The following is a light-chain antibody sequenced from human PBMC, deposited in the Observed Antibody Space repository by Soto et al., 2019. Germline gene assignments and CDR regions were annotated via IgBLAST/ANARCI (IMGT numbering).Light chain of an antibody. Sequence: DIRMTQSPSAMSASVGDRVTITCRASQDISNYLAWFQQKPGKVPERLIYAASSLPSGVPSRFAGSGSGTEFTLTISGLQPEDFATYYCLQHNSYPYSFGQGTKLEIK. J-gene: IGKJ2*01. V-gene: IGKV1-17*03. CDR2: AAS. CDR3: LQHNSYPYS. CDR1: QDISNY.